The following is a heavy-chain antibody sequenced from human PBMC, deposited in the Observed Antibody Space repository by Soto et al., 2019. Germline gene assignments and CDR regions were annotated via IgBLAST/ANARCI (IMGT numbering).Heavy chain of an antibody. CDR3: ARVGQCSSTTCRYYYYYGMDV. J-gene: IGHJ6*02. V-gene: IGHV1-18*01. D-gene: IGHD2-2*03. CDR2: ISGYNGNT. Sequence: ASVKVSCKASGYTFSNYGISWVRQAPGQGLEWMGWISGYNGNTNYAQNLQGRVTLTTDTSTSTAYMELRSLRSDDTALYYCARVGQCSSTTCRYYYYYGMDVWG. CDR1: GYTFSNYG.